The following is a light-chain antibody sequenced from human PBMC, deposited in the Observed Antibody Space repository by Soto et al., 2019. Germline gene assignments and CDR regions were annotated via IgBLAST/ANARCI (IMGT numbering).Light chain of an antibody. CDR1: QSVSSY. Sequence: EIVLTQSPATLSLSPGERATLSCMASQSVSSYLAWYQQKPGQAPRLLIYDASNRATGIPARFSGSGSGTDFTLTISSLEPEDVAVYYCQQRSNWPRTVGQGTKVEIK. J-gene: IGKJ1*01. CDR2: DAS. V-gene: IGKV3-11*01. CDR3: QQRSNWPRT.